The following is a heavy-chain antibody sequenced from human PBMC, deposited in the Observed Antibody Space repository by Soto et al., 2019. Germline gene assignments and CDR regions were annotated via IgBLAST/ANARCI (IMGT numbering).Heavy chain of an antibody. D-gene: IGHD3-22*01. CDR1: GASVSSGAYY. CDR3: AGDSSGRHDY. V-gene: IGHV4-61*08. Sequence: PSETLSLTCTVSGASVSSGAYYWGWVRQPPGKGLEWIGYIYDSGATSYNASLKSRLTISLDTSKNQFFLRVNSVTAADTAVYFCAGDSSGRHDYWGQGTPVTVSS. J-gene: IGHJ4*02. CDR2: IYDSGAT.